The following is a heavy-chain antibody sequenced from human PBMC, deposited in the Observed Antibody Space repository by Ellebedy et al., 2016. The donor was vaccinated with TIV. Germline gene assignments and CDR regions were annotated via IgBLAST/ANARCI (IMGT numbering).Heavy chain of an antibody. V-gene: IGHV1-46*04. CDR2: INPSGGST. Sequence: AASVKVSCKASGYTFSTYYMHWVRQAPGQGLEWLGIINPSGGSTTYAQNLQGRATMTRDTSTTTVYMELSSLRSEDTAVYYCAKSRSSGWLHTPDYWGQGTLVIVSS. CDR3: AKSRSSGWLHTPDY. D-gene: IGHD6-19*01. J-gene: IGHJ4*02. CDR1: GYTFSTYY.